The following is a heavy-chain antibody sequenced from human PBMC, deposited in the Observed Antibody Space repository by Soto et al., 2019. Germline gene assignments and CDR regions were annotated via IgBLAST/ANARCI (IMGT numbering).Heavy chain of an antibody. J-gene: IGHJ2*01. Sequence: SVKVSCKTSGFTFSSSAIQWVRQARGERLEWMGWIIAGTGKTNYAQNLRDRVTITRDMSTSTAYMELSSLRSEDTAVYYCARVPGYSIGDLWGRGTLVTVSS. CDR3: ARVPGYSIGDL. V-gene: IGHV1-58*02. D-gene: IGHD3-22*01. CDR1: GFTFSSSA. CDR2: IIAGTGKT.